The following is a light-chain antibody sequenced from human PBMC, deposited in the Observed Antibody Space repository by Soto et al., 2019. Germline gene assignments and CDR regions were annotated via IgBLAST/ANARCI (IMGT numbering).Light chain of an antibody. V-gene: IGKV3-20*01. Sequence: EIMLTQSPGTLSLSPGERATLSCRARQSVSNYLAWYQQKPGQAPRLLIYGASSTATGIPDRFSGSGSGTDFTLTISRLEPEDFAVYYCQQYGGSPQTFGQGTKVEIK. CDR1: QSVSNY. CDR2: GAS. J-gene: IGKJ1*01. CDR3: QQYGGSPQT.